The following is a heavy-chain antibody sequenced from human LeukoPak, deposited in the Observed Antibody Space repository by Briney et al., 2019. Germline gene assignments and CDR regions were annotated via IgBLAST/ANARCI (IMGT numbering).Heavy chain of an antibody. V-gene: IGHV1-69*04. D-gene: IGHD3-16*02. CDR2: IIPILGIA. CDR3: AFTFGGVILNDPGDY. J-gene: IGHJ4*02. CDR1: GGTFSSYA. Sequence: ASVKVSCKASGGTFSSYAISWVRQAPGQGLELMGRIIPILGIANYAQKFQGRVTITADKSTSTAYMELSSLRSEDTAVYYCAFTFGGVILNDPGDYWGQGTLVTVSS.